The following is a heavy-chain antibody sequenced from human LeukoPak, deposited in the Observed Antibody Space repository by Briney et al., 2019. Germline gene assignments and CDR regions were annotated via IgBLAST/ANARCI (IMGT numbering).Heavy chain of an antibody. V-gene: IGHV3-7*04. CDR1: GFTFSDYY. D-gene: IGHD3-10*01. CDR2: IRHDGSAK. J-gene: IGHJ4*02. CDR3: ARDYYASGTYDY. Sequence: PGGSLRLSCAASGFTFSDYYMSWIRQAPGKGLEWVANIRHDGSAKNYVDSVKGRFTISRDNAKNSLYLQMNSLRAEDTAVYYCARDYYASGTYDYWGQGTLVTVSS.